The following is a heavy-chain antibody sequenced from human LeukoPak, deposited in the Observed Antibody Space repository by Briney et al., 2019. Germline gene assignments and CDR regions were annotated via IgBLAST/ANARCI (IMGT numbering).Heavy chain of an antibody. CDR2: IYPGDSDT. Sequence: GESLKISCQGSGYIFSIYWIAWVRQMPGRGLEWMGIIYPGDSDTRYSPSFQGQVTISADKSISTAYLQWSSLKASDTAMYYCARVYGSGGERWFDPWGQGTLVTVSS. J-gene: IGHJ5*02. CDR3: ARVYGSGGERWFDP. CDR1: GYIFSIYW. V-gene: IGHV5-51*01. D-gene: IGHD3-10*01.